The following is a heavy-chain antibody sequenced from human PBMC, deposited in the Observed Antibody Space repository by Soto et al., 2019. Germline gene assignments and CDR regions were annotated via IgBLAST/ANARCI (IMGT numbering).Heavy chain of an antibody. D-gene: IGHD2-15*01. Sequence: GASVKVSCKASGYTFTGYYMHWVRQAPGQGLEWMGWINPNSGGTNYAQKFQGWVTMTRDTSISTAYMELSRLRSDDTAVYYCARDLAQVLVAATNWFDPWGQGTPVTVSA. CDR2: INPNSGGT. V-gene: IGHV1-2*04. CDR3: ARDLAQVLVAATNWFDP. J-gene: IGHJ5*02. CDR1: GYTFTGYY.